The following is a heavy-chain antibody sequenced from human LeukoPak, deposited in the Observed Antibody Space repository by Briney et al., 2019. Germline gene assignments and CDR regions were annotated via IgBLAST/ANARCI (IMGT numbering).Heavy chain of an antibody. J-gene: IGHJ4*02. Sequence: GGSLRLSCAASGFTFSSYSMNWVRQAPGKGLEWVSSISSSSTYIDYADSVKGRFTISRDNAKNSLYLQMNSLRAEDTAVYYCAREVDTAMVAFFDYWGQGILVTVSS. CDR1: GFTFSSYS. V-gene: IGHV3-21*01. CDR2: ISSSSTYI. CDR3: AREVDTAMVAFFDY. D-gene: IGHD5-18*01.